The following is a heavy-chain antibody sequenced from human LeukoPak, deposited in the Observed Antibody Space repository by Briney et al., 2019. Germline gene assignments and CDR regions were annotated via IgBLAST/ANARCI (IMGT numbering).Heavy chain of an antibody. CDR2: ISENGGST. Sequence: PGGSLRLSCAASGFTFSSYAMHWVRQAPGKGLEYVSSISENGGSTYYANSVKGRFTISRDNSRNTLYLQMGSRRAEDMAFYYCARRYCSSSMRAHFDLCGQGTLVTVSS. CDR1: GFTFSSYA. CDR3: ARRYCSSSMRAHFDL. D-gene: IGHD2-2*01. V-gene: IGHV3-64*01. J-gene: IGHJ4*02.